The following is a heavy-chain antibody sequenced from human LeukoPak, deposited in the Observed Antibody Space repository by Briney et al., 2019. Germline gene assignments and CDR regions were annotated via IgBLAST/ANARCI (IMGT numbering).Heavy chain of an antibody. J-gene: IGHJ4*02. CDR1: GFSLSTSGVG. Sequence: SGPTLVKPIQTLTLTCTFSGFSLSTSGVGVGWVRQPPGKALEWLALIYWDDDKRYSPSLKSRLTITKDTSKNQVVLTMTNMDPVDTATYYCAQTGGKDLGSSGWLNYWGQGTLVTVSS. CDR2: IYWDDDK. V-gene: IGHV2-5*02. CDR3: AQTGGKDLGSSGWLNY. D-gene: IGHD6-19*01.